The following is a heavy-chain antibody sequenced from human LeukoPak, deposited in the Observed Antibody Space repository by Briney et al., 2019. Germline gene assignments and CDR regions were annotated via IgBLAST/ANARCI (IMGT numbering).Heavy chain of an antibody. V-gene: IGHV3-30*18. D-gene: IGHD1-26*01. Sequence: GGSLRLSCAASGFTFSSYGTHWVRQAPGKGLEWVAVISYDGSNKYYADSVKGRFTISRDNSKNTPYLQMNSLRAEDTAVYYCAKEEVGATTGDYWGQGTLVTVSS. J-gene: IGHJ4*02. CDR3: AKEEVGATTGDY. CDR1: GFTFSSYG. CDR2: ISYDGSNK.